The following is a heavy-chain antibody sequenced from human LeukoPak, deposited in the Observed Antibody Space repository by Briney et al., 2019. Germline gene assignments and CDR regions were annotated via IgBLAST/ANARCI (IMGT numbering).Heavy chain of an antibody. CDR3: AKPYKKGYYFDY. Sequence: GGSLRLSCAASGFTFSSYAMHWVRQAPGKGLEWVAVISYDGSNKYYADSVKGRFTISRDNSKNTLYLQMNSLRAEDTAVYYCAKPYKKGYYFDYWGQGTLVTISS. J-gene: IGHJ4*02. D-gene: IGHD1-14*01. CDR2: ISYDGSNK. V-gene: IGHV3-30*18. CDR1: GFTFSSYA.